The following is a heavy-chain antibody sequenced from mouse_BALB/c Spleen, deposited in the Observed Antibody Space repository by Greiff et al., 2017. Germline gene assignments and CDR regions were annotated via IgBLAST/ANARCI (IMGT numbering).Heavy chain of an antibody. Sequence: QVQLLQSGADLAKPGASVKMSCTASGFTFNSYWMHWVKQRPGPGLEWIGYINPSTGSTEYNQKFKEKATLTADKSSSTTYMQLSSLTSEDSAIYYYARSLYGYAMDYWGQGTSVTVSS. J-gene: IGHJ4*01. CDR3: ARSLYGYAMDY. CDR1: GFTFNSYW. D-gene: IGHD6-1*01. CDR2: INPSTGST. V-gene: IGHV1-7*01.